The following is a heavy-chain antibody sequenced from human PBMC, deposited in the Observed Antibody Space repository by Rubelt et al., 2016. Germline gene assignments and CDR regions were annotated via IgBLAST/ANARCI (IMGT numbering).Heavy chain of an antibody. J-gene: IGHJ5*02. Sequence: QVQLVQSGAEVKKPGASVKVSCKASGYTFTSYAMHWVRQAPGQRLEWMGWINAGNGNTKYSQKFQGRVTITRDTSSSTAYMDRSSLRAEDTAVYYCARVIWGSGWSNNWFDPWGQGTLVTVSS. V-gene: IGHV1-3*01. CDR1: GYTFTSYA. CDR3: ARVIWGSGWSNNWFDP. CDR2: INAGNGNT. D-gene: IGHD6-19*01.